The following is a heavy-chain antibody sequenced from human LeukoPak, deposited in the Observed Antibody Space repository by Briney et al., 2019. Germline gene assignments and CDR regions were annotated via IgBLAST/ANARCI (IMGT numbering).Heavy chain of an antibody. Sequence: GGSLRLSCAASGLTVSSNYMSWVRQAPGRGLEWVSVIYSDGDTYYADSVKGRFTISRDNAKNSLYLQMNSLRDEDTAVYYCAREWFYDSSGYYVYWGQGTLVTVSS. V-gene: IGHV3-53*01. CDR1: GLTVSSNY. D-gene: IGHD3-22*01. J-gene: IGHJ4*02. CDR3: AREWFYDSSGYYVY. CDR2: IYSDGDT.